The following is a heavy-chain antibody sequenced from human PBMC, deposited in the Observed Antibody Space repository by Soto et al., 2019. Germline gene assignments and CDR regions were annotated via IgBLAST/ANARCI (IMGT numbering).Heavy chain of an antibody. CDR3: AKSSTIKLYNWFDH. Sequence: XSVKVSCKASVYTFTSYAMHWVRRAPGQRLEWMGWINAGNGNTKYSQKFQGRVTITRDTSASTAYMELSSLRSEDTAVYYCAKSSTIKLYNWFDHWGQGTLVTVSS. V-gene: IGHV1-3*01. D-gene: IGHD2-2*01. CDR1: VYTFTSYA. CDR2: INAGNGNT. J-gene: IGHJ5*02.